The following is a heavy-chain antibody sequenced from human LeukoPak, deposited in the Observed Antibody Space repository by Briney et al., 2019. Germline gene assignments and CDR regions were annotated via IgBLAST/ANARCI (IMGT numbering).Heavy chain of an antibody. V-gene: IGHV4-30-2*01. CDR3: ASFIVVVPAATLLGGTSYYMDV. Sequence: SETLSLTCTVSGGSISSGGYYWSWIRQPPGKGLEWIGYIYHSGSTYYNPSLKSRVTISVDRSKNQFSLKLSSVTAADTAVYYCASFIVVVPAATLLGGTSYYMDVWGKGTTVTVSS. D-gene: IGHD2-2*01. CDR1: GGSISSGGYY. J-gene: IGHJ6*03. CDR2: IYHSGST.